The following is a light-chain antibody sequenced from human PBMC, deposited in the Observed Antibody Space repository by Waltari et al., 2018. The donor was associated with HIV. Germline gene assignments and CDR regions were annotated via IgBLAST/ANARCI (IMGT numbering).Light chain of an antibody. V-gene: IGLV2-23*02. Sequence: QSALPQPASVSASPAQSVTIPCTGTNSNVGSYNLVSWYQPPPGITPKVIIYEVTQRPSGFSSRFSGSKSGNTASLTISGLQAEDEANYYCCSYTGTNPFLLFGGGTKLTVL. CDR1: NSNVGSYNL. J-gene: IGLJ2*01. CDR3: CSYTGTNPFLL. CDR2: EVT.